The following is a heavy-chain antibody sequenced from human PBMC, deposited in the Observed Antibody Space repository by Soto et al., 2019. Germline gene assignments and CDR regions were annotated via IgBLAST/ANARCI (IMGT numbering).Heavy chain of an antibody. D-gene: IGHD6-19*01. V-gene: IGHV1-8*01. CDR2: MNPNSGNT. J-gene: IGHJ6*02. CDR1: GYTFTSYD. Sequence: QVQLVQSGAEVKKPGASVKVSCKASGYTFTSYDINWVRQATGQGLEWMGWMNPNSGNTGYAQKFQGRVTMTGNTSIRTAYIELSSVRSEDTAVYYCAREIGSGWYRAYYYGMDGWGQGTTVTVSS. CDR3: AREIGSGWYRAYYYGMDG.